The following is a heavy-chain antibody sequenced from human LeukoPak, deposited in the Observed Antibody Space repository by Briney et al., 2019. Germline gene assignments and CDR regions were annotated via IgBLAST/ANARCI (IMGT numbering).Heavy chain of an antibody. CDR3: AKDLPLSGARFFQH. D-gene: IGHD6-25*01. Sequence: GGSLRLSCRISGLTFSNAWLTWVRRVPGKGLEWVGHIRSYVDGGTTEYAASVRDRFIISRDDSKNMLHLQMSSLKTEDTAVYFCAKDLPLSGARFFQHWGQGTLVTVSS. CDR1: GLTFSNAW. J-gene: IGHJ1*01. CDR2: IRSYVDGGTT. V-gene: IGHV3-15*01.